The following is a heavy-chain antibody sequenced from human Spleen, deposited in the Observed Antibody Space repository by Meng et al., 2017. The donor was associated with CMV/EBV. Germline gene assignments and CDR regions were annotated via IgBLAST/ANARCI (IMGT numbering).Heavy chain of an antibody. CDR1: GGTFSSYA. Sequence: SVKVSCKASGGTFSSYAVSWVRQAPGQGLEWTGGIIPMFGTANYAQRFQGRVTITTDESTSTAYMEVSSLKSEDTAVYYCARGIVVLTYYYGMDVWGQGTTVTVSS. D-gene: IGHD2-21*02. CDR2: IIPMFGTA. V-gene: IGHV1-69*05. CDR3: ARGIVVLTYYYGMDV. J-gene: IGHJ6*02.